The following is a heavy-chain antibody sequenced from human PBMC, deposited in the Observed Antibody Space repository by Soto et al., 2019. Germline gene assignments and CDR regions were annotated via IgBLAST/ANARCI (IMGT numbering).Heavy chain of an antibody. V-gene: IGHV4-28*01. D-gene: IGHD2-2*01. J-gene: IGHJ5*02. CDR2: NYYSGST. Sequence: SETLSLTCAVSGYSISSNNWWGWIRQPPGKGLEWIGYNYYSGSTYYNPSLKSRVTMSVDTSKNQFSLKLSSVTAVDTAVYYCAIMEGCSSTSCYGWFDPWGQGTLVTVSS. CDR1: GYSISSNNW. CDR3: AIMEGCSSTSCYGWFDP.